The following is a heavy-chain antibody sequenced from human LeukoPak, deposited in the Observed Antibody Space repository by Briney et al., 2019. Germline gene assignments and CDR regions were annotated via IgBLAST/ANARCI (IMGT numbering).Heavy chain of an antibody. V-gene: IGHV4-34*01. D-gene: IGHD3-10*01. CDR3: ARCGGSGLAY. CDR1: GGSFSGYY. CDR2: INHSGST. Sequence: SETLSLTCAVYGGSFSGYYWSWIRQPPGKGLEWIGEINHSGSTNYNPSLKSRVTISVDTSKNQFSLKLSSVTAADTAVYYCARCGGSGLAYWGQGILVTVSS. J-gene: IGHJ4*02.